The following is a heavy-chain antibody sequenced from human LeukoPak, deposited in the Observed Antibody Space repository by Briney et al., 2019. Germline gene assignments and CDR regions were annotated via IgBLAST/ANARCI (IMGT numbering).Heavy chain of an antibody. V-gene: IGHV4-4*02. J-gene: IGHJ4*02. D-gene: IGHD3-10*01. CDR1: GGSISSSNW. CDR3: ARHPAITMVRGVISYYFDY. Sequence: SGTLSLTCAVSGGSISSSNWWSWIRQPPGKGLEWIGEINHSGSTNYNPFLKSRVTISVDTSKNQFSLKLSSVTAADTAVYYCARHPAITMVRGVISYYFDYWGQGTLVTVSS. CDR2: INHSGST.